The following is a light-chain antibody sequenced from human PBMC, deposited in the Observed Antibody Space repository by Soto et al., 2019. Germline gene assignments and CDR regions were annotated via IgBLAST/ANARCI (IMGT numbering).Light chain of an antibody. CDR3: QQYGSSPTWT. J-gene: IGKJ1*01. Sequence: EIVLTQSPATLSLSPGERATLSCRASQSVTNHLAWYQQKPGQTPRLLIYGASTRATGIPARFSGSGSGTEFTLTISRLEPEDSAVYYCQQYGSSPTWTFGQGTKVDIK. CDR2: GAS. CDR1: QSVTNH. V-gene: IGKV3-20*01.